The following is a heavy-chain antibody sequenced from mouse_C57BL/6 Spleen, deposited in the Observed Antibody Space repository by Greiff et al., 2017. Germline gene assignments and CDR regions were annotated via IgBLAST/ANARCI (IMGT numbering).Heavy chain of an antibody. CDR2: INPNNGGT. CDR3: ARWGHYYGSRGFAD. V-gene: IGHV1-18*01. CDR1: GYTFTDYN. D-gene: IGHD1-1*01. Sequence: EVKLQQSGPELVKPGASVKISCKASGYTFTDYNMDWVKQSHGKSLEWIGDINPNNGGTIYNQKFKGKATLTVDKSSSTAYMELRSLTSEDTAVYYWARWGHYYGSRGFADWGQGTLVTVSA. J-gene: IGHJ3*01.